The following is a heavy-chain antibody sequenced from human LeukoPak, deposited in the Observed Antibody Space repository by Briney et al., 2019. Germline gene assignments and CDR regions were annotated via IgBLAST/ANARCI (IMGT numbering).Heavy chain of an antibody. J-gene: IGHJ1*01. CDR2: ISGSGGST. CDR3: AKVPVVVVVVAATGYFQG. CDR1: GFTLSSYA. Sequence: PGGSLRLSCAASGFTLSSYAMSWVRQAPGKGLEWVSAISGSGGSTYYADSVKGRFTISRDNSKNRLYLQMNSLRAEDTAVYYCAKVPVVVVVVAATGYFQGWVQGTLV. V-gene: IGHV3-23*01. D-gene: IGHD2-15*01.